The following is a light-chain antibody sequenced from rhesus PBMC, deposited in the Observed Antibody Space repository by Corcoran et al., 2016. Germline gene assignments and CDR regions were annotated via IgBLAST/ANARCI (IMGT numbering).Light chain of an antibody. V-gene: IGKV1-74*01. Sequence: DIQMTQSPSSLSASVGDRVTITCRASENVNNYIHWYQQKPGKAPKLLIYAASTWQSGVPSRFSGSGSGTDYTFTISSLQPEDVATYYCQHSYGTPLTFGGGTKVEIK. CDR3: QHSYGTPLT. CDR1: ENVNNY. CDR2: AAS. J-gene: IGKJ4*01.